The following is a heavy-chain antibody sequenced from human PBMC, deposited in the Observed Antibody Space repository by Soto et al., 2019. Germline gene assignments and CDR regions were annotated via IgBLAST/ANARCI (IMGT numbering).Heavy chain of an antibody. D-gene: IGHD2-15*01. CDR3: ARAGDLRVVAATEGAFDI. CDR1: GFTFSSYA. CDR2: ISSNGGST. V-gene: IGHV3-64*01. J-gene: IGHJ3*02. Sequence: GGSLRLSCAASGFTFSSYAMHWVRQAPGKGLEYVSAISSNGGSTYYANSVKGRFTISRDNSKNTLYLQMGSLRAEDVAVYYCARAGDLRVVAATEGAFDIWGQGTMVTVSS.